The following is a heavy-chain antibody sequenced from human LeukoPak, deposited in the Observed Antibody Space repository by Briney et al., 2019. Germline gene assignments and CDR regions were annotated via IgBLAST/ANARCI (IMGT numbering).Heavy chain of an antibody. CDR2: ISGSGGST. Sequence: GGSLRLSCAASGFTFSSYAMSWVRQAPGKGLEWVSAISGSGGSTYYADSVKGRFTISRDNAKNSLYLQMNSLRAEDTALYYCAKDIHSSGWSGDGFDYWGQGTLVTVSS. V-gene: IGHV3-23*01. CDR3: AKDIHSSGWSGDGFDY. D-gene: IGHD6-19*01. J-gene: IGHJ4*02. CDR1: GFTFSSYA.